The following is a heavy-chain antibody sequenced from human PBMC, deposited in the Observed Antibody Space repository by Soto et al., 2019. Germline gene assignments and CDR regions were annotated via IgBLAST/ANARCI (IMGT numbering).Heavy chain of an antibody. V-gene: IGHV3-48*02. D-gene: IGHD3-10*01. CDR2: ISPSSNTT. CDR1: GFTFSSYA. J-gene: IGHJ4*02. Sequence: GGSLRLSCAASGFTFSSYAMNWVRQAPEKGLGWLSYISPSSNTTYYADSVKGRFTVSRDNAKSTVYLQMNSLRDEDTAVYYWVAIVFGSNDWGQGTLVTVSS. CDR3: VAIVFGSND.